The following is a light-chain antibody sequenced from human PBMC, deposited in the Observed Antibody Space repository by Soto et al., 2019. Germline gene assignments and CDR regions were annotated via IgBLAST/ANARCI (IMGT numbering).Light chain of an antibody. J-gene: IGKJ1*01. CDR3: QQTKDWPAT. Sequence: EIVLAQSPATRSLSPGERATLSCRASQSVNTNQLAWYQQKPGQAPRLLVSGASIRAAGIPVRFSGSGSGTEFTLTISGLQSEDFGVYYCQQTKDWPATFGQGTKVDIK. CDR2: GAS. CDR1: QSVNTN. V-gene: IGKV3-15*01.